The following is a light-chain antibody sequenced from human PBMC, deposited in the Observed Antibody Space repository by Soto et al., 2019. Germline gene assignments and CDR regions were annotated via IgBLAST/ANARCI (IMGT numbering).Light chain of an antibody. CDR3: QQYDISPQT. J-gene: IGKJ1*01. CDR2: AAS. Sequence: EVGLSQSPGTLSLSPGERATLSCRASQSVSSSYLAWYQQKPGQAPRLLIFAASSRATGIPDRFSGSGSGTDFTLTISRLEPEDFAMYYCQQYDISPQTFGQGTKVAIK. CDR1: QSVSSSY. V-gene: IGKV3-20*01.